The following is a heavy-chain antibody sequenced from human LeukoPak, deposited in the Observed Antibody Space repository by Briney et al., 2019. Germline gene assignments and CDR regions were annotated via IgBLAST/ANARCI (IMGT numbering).Heavy chain of an antibody. Sequence: PSETLSLTCTVSGGSISSGDYYWTWIRQPPGEGLEWIGYIYYSGSTYCNPSLKSRLIISVDTSKNQFSLKLSSVTAADTAVYYCARGLGSSWYGDWGQGTLVTVSS. D-gene: IGHD6-13*01. CDR2: IYYSGST. CDR3: ARGLGSSWYGD. J-gene: IGHJ4*02. CDR1: GGSISSGDYY. V-gene: IGHV4-30-4*01.